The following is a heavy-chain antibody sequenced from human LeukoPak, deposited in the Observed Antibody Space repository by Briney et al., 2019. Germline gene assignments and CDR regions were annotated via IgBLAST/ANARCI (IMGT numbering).Heavy chain of an antibody. CDR2: ISSSSSYI. J-gene: IGHJ4*02. CDR1: GFTFSSYS. V-gene: IGHV3-21*01. CDR3: ARDQVVRGVIIFDY. Sequence: GGSLRLSCAASGFTFSSYSMNWVRQAPGKGLEWVSSISSSSSYIYYADSVKGRFTVSRDNAKNSLYLQMNSLRAEDTAVYYCARDQVVRGVIIFDYWGQGTLVTVSS. D-gene: IGHD3-10*01.